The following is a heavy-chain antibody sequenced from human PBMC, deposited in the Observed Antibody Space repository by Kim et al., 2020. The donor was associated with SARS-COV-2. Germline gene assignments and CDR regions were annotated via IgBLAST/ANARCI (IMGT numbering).Heavy chain of an antibody. D-gene: IGHD2-15*01. Sequence: GGSLRLSCAASGFTYSAYAMSWVRQAPGKGLEWVSAISGTDDRTYYADSVKGRFIISRDNSKNTLHLQTNSLRAEDTAVYYCAKRFGSCGSEFQSWGQGTLVTVTS. V-gene: IGHV3-23*01. J-gene: IGHJ1*01. CDR1: GFTYSAYA. CDR3: AKRFGSCGSEFQS. CDR2: ISGTDDRT.